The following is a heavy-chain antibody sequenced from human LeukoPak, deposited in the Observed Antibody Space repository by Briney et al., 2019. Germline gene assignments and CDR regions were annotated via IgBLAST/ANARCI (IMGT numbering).Heavy chain of an antibody. V-gene: IGHV3-23*01. D-gene: IGHD3-22*01. Sequence: PGVSLRLSCAASGFTFSSYAMSWVRQAPGKGLEWVSSISTGGGSTYYADSVQGRFTISRDNSKSTLYLQMNSLRAEDTAVYYCAKSHYDSSGYYFFDYWGQGTLVTVSS. J-gene: IGHJ4*02. CDR2: ISTGGGST. CDR3: AKSHYDSSGYYFFDY. CDR1: GFTFSSYA.